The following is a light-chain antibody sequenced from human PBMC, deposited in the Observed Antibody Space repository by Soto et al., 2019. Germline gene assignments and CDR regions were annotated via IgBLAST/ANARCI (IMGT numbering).Light chain of an antibody. J-gene: IGKJ1*01. CDR3: QHYNSYSEA. CDR2: AAS. V-gene: IGKV1-5*01. CDR1: QSISSW. Sequence: DIQMTQSPSTLSASVGDRVTITCRASQSISSWLAWYQQKPGKAPKLLFYAASTLQSGVPSRFRGSGSGTDFTLTISCLQSEDFATYYCQHYNSYSEAFGQGTKVDI.